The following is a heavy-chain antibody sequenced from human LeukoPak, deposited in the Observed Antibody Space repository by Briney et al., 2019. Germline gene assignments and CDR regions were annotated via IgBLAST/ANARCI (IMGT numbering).Heavy chain of an antibody. Sequence: ASVKVSCKASGYTITNYYLHWVRQAPGQGLEWMGIIDPSGGSTTYAQKFQGRVTMTRDTSTSTVYMELTSLRSEDTAMYYCARDWGIQQWPPSYFDYWGRGTLVTVSS. CDR1: GYTITNYY. CDR2: IDPSGGST. J-gene: IGHJ4*02. V-gene: IGHV1-46*01. D-gene: IGHD5-18*01. CDR3: ARDWGIQQWPPSYFDY.